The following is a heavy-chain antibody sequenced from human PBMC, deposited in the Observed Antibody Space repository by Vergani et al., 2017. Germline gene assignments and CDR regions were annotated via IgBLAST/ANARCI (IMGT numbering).Heavy chain of an antibody. Sequence: QVQVVQSGAEVKKSGASVKVSCKTSGYTFSNYYMHWVRQAPGQGLEWMGIINPSGGHTNYAQKFQGRVTMTRDTSTSTVYMELSSLRSEDTAIYYCARGDYGILTDYRYWGQGTLVIVSA. D-gene: IGHD3-9*01. CDR3: ARGDYGILTDYRY. CDR1: GYTFSNYY. V-gene: IGHV1-46*01. CDR2: INPSGGHT. J-gene: IGHJ4*02.